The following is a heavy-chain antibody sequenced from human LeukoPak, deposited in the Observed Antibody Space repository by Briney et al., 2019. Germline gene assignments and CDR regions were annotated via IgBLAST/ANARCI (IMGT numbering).Heavy chain of an antibody. V-gene: IGHV3-48*01. CDR1: GFTFSSYS. Sequence: GGSLRLSCAASGFTFSSYSVNWVRQAPGQGLEWVSYISTDSSIIYYADSVRGRFTISRDNAKNSLYLQMNSLRAEDTAVYYCARDEDWAFDYWGQGTLVTVSS. J-gene: IGHJ4*02. CDR3: ARDEDWAFDY. D-gene: IGHD3/OR15-3a*01. CDR2: ISTDSSII.